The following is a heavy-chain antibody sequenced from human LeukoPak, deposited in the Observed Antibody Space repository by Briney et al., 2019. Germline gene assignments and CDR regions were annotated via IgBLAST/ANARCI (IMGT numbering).Heavy chain of an antibody. D-gene: IGHD1-1*01. J-gene: IGHJ4*02. Sequence: SQTLSLTCTVSGGSISSGGYDWSGIRQHPGKGLEWIGYIYYSGSTYYNPSLKNRVTISVDTSKNQFSLKLSSVTAADTAVYYCARRISNNWIFDYWGQGTLVTVSS. CDR1: GGSISSGGYD. CDR3: ARRISNNWIFDY. V-gene: IGHV4-31*03. CDR2: IYYSGST.